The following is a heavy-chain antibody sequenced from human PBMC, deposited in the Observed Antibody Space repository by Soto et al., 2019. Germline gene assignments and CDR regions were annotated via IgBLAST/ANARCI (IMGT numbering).Heavy chain of an antibody. V-gene: IGHV1-58*01. Sequence: SVKVSCKASGFTFTSSSVQWVRQARGQRLEWIGWIVVGSGNTNYAQKFQERVTITRDMSTSTAYMELSSLRSEDTAVYYCAAGAIYDILTGPVSFDIWGQGTMVT. CDR3: AAGAIYDILTGPVSFDI. J-gene: IGHJ3*02. CDR1: GFTFTSSS. CDR2: IVVGSGNT. D-gene: IGHD3-9*01.